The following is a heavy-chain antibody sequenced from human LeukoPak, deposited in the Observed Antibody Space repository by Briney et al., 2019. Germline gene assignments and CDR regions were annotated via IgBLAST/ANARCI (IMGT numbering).Heavy chain of an antibody. J-gene: IGHJ4*02. V-gene: IGHV3-21*01. CDR1: GFTFSSYS. D-gene: IGHD6-13*01. CDR2: ISSSSSSI. Sequence: GGCLRLSCAASGFTFSSYSMNWVRQAPGEGLEWVSSISSSSSSIYYADSVKGRFTISRDHAKNSLYLQMNSLRAEDTAAYYCASAPPGYSSSWYYWGQGTLVTVS. CDR3: ASAPPGYSSSWYY.